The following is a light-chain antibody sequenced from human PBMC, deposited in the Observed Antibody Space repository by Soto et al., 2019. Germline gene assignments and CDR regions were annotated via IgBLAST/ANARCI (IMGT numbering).Light chain of an antibody. V-gene: IGKV3-20*01. CDR3: QQYGSSGT. CDR2: GAS. CDR1: QSVSNNY. Sequence: ALTPCPVALSLSPGERATPSGGASQSVSNNYLAWYQQKPGQAPRLLIYGASNRATGIPDRFSGSGSGTDFTLTISRLEPEDFAVYYCQQYGSSGTFGQGTKVDIK. J-gene: IGKJ1*01.